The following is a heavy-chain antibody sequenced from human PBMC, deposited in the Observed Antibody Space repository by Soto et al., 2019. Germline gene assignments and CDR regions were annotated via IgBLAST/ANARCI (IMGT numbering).Heavy chain of an antibody. V-gene: IGHV3-23*01. J-gene: IGHJ6*02. Sequence: GGSLRLSCAASGFTFSSYAMSWVRQAPGKGLEWVSAISGSGGSTYYADSVKGRFTISRDNSKNTLYLQMNSLRAEDTAVYYSARYCSGGSCDYYYYGMDVWGQGTTVTVSS. CDR1: GFTFSSYA. CDR3: ARYCSGGSCDYYYYGMDV. CDR2: ISGSGGST. D-gene: IGHD2-15*01.